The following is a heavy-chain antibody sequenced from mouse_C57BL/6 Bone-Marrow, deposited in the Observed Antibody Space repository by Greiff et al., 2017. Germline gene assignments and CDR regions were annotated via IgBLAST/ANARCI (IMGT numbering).Heavy chain of an antibody. CDR2: IDPENGDT. D-gene: IGHD1-1*02. J-gene: IGHJ2*01. Sequence: DVQLQESGAELVRPGASVKLSCKASGFNIKDDYMHWVKQRPEQGLEWIGWIDPENGDTEYASKFQGKATITADTSSNTAYLQLSSLTSEDTAVYYCTTAGSYGFDYWGQGTTLTVSS. CDR3: TTAGSYGFDY. CDR1: GFNIKDDY. V-gene: IGHV14-4*01.